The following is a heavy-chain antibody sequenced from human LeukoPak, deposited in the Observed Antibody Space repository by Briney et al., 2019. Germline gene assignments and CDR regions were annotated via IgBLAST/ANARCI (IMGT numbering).Heavy chain of an antibody. CDR3: ARTGIITIFGVVIPNWFDP. CDR2: IYYSGST. J-gene: IGHJ5*02. CDR1: GGSISSYY. D-gene: IGHD3-3*01. V-gene: IGHV4-59*01. Sequence: SETPSLTCTVSGGSISSYYWSWIRQPPGKGLEWIGYIYYSGSTNYNPSLKSRVTISVDTSKNQFSLKLSSVTAADTAVYYCARTGIITIFGVVIPNWFDPWGQGTLVTVSS.